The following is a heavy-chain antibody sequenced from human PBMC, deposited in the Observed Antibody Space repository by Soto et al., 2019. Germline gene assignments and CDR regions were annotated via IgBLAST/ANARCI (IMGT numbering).Heavy chain of an antibody. V-gene: IGHV1-69*06. Sequence: SVKVSCKASGGTFSSYAISWVRQAPGQGLEWMGGIIPIFGTANYAQKFQGRVTITADKSTSTAYMELSSLRSEDTAVYYCASGYCSGGSCYSGFYYGMDVWGQGTTVTVSS. CDR2: IIPIFGTA. CDR3: ASGYCSGGSCYSGFYYGMDV. CDR1: GGTFSSYA. J-gene: IGHJ6*02. D-gene: IGHD2-15*01.